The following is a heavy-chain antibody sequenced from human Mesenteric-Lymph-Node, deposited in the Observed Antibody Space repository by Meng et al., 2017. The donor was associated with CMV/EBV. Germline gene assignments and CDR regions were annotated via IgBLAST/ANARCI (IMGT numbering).Heavy chain of an antibody. CDR3: TTHEFIVVVPAAQRVWFDP. CDR1: NAW. Sequence: NAWMSWVRQATGKVLEWVGRIKSKTDGGTTDYAAHVKGRFTISRDDSKNTLYLQMNSLKPEDTAVYYCTTHEFIVVVPAAQRVWFDPWGQGTLVTVSS. CDR2: IKSKTDGGTT. J-gene: IGHJ5*02. V-gene: IGHV3-15*01. D-gene: IGHD2-2*01.